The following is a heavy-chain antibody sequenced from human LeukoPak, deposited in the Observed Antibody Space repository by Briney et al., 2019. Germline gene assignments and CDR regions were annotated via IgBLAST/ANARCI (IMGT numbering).Heavy chain of an antibody. Sequence: GGSLRLSYAASGFTFSSYGMHWVRQAPGKGLEWVAFIWYDGNNKYYADSVKGRFTISRDSSKSSLYLQMNSLRAEDTAVYYCAKDPLQYDSGSYYFDYWGQGTLVTVSS. CDR3: AKDPLQYDSGSYYFDY. D-gene: IGHD3-10*01. CDR2: IWYDGNNK. V-gene: IGHV3-30*02. J-gene: IGHJ4*02. CDR1: GFTFSSYG.